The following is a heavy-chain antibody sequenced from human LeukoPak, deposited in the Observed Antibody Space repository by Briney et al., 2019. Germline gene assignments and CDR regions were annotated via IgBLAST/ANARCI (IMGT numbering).Heavy chain of an antibody. D-gene: IGHD3-10*01. V-gene: IGHV4-61*01. CDR2: IYYSGST. CDR3: ARYRGTTLDGSGNFDY. Sequence: SETLSLTCTVSDYSISSTAYWSWIRQPPGKGLEWIGHIYYSGSTNYNPSLKSRVTISVDTSKNQFSLKLSSVTAADTAVYYCARYRGTTLDGSGNFDYWGQGTLVTVSS. J-gene: IGHJ4*02. CDR1: DYSISSTAY.